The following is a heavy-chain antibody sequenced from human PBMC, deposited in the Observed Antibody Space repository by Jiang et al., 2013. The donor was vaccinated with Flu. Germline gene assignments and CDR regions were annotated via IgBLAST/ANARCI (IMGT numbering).Heavy chain of an antibody. CDR1: GGSISSSY. J-gene: IGHJ5*02. CDR3: ARAPGAGWFDP. CDR2: IYNSGTT. D-gene: IGHD3-10*01. V-gene: IGHV4-59*13. Sequence: GPGLVKASETLSLTCTVSGGSISSSYWTWIRQPPGQGLELIGYIYNSGTTKYNSSLESRVTILLDMSKNQFSLKLNSVTAADTAVYYCARAPGAGWFDPWGQGTLVTVSS.